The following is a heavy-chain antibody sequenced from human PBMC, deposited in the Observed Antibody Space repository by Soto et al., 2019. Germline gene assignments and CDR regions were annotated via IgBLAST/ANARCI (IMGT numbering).Heavy chain of an antibody. CDR1: GYTFTSYG. J-gene: IGHJ4*02. V-gene: IGHV1-18*01. CDR2: ISAYNGNT. CDR3: ATTPSDHYYFWRGYCNHYAY. D-gene: IGHD3-3*01. Sequence: GASVKVSCKASGYTFTSYGISWVRQAPGQGLEWMGWISAYNGNTNYAQKLQGRVTMTTDTSTSTAYMELRSLRSDDTAVYYCATTPSDHYYFWRGYCNHYAYGGQETLLTVSS.